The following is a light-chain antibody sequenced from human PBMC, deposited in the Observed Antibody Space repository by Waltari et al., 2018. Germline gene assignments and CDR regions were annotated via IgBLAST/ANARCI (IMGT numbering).Light chain of an antibody. J-gene: IGLJ2*01. CDR3: SSYTDSTTVV. V-gene: IGLV2-14*01. Sequence: QSALTQPASVSGSPGQSITISCSGSTTDIGTYAYLSWYQQYPGKAPKLILYQVTIRPSGVSNRFSGSKSGNTASLTISGLQTDDEAIYYCSSYTDSTTVVFSGGTVVTVL. CDR1: TTDIGTYAY. CDR2: QVT.